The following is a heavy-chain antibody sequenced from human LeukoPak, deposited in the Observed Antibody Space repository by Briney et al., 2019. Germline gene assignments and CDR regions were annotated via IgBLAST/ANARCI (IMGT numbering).Heavy chain of an antibody. J-gene: IGHJ2*01. CDR2: IYYNGST. CDR1: GGSISSGGYY. CDR3: ARGQTAWYFDL. D-gene: IGHD1-14*01. V-gene: IGHV4-31*03. Sequence: PSETLSLTCTVSGGSISSGGYYWSWIRQHPGKGLDWIGYIYYNGSTYYNPTLKSRVTISVDTSKIQFSLKLSSVTAADTAVYYCARGQTAWYFDLWGRGTLVTVSS.